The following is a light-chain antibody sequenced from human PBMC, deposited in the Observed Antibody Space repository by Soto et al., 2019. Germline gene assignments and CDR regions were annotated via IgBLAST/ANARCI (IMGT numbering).Light chain of an antibody. CDR2: SAS. V-gene: IGKV1-39*01. CDR3: QQSYSSPIT. CDR1: QSISNY. J-gene: IGKJ5*01. Sequence: DIPMTQSPSSLSASVGDRVTITCRASQSISNYLTWYQQKAGKAPKFLIYSASSLQSGVPSRFSGSGSGTDFTLTISRLQPEDFATYYCQQSYSSPITFGQGTRLEIK.